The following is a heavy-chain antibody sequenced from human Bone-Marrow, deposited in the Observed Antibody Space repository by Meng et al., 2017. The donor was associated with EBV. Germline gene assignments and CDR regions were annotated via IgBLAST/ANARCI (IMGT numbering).Heavy chain of an antibody. CDR3: ARDLSGRFDP. V-gene: IGHV3-30*03. Sequence: QVQLVESGGGVVQPGRSLRLSRAASGFTFSGYGMFWVRQAPGKGPEWVAIIPSDGNIYYADSVKGRFTISRDNSKNTLYLQMNSLRGEDTAVYYCARDLSGRFDPWGQGTLVTVSS. CDR2: IPSDGNI. J-gene: IGHJ5*02. CDR1: GFTFSGYG. D-gene: IGHD1-14*01.